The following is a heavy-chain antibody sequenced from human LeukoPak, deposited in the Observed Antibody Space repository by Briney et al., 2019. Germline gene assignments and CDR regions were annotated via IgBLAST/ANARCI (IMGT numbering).Heavy chain of an antibody. V-gene: IGHV4-59*08. Sequence: TSETLSLTCTGSGGSISSYYWSWLRQPPGKGRKWWAYLYYSGSTNYNPSLKSRVTISADTTKNQFSVMRSYVPAAATAVYYCARQGETAGCYVILPGYTYFHFGGQGP. CDR1: GGSISSYY. CDR2: LYYSGST. D-gene: IGHD3-9*01. CDR3: ARQGETAGCYVILPGYTYFHF. J-gene: IGHJ4*02.